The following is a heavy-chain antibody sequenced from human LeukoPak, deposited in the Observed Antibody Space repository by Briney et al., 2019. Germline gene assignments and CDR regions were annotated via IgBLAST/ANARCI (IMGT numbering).Heavy chain of an antibody. J-gene: IGHJ4*02. V-gene: IGHV1-2*02. CDR1: GYTFTGYY. D-gene: IGHD3-22*01. CDR3: ARDTAQYYYDSSGYSF. Sequence: VASVKVSCKASGYTFTGYYMHWVRQAPGQGLEWMGWINPNSGGTNYAQKFQGRVTMTRDTSISTAYMELSRLRSDDTAVYYCARDTAQYYYDSSGYSFWGQGTLVTVSS. CDR2: INPNSGGT.